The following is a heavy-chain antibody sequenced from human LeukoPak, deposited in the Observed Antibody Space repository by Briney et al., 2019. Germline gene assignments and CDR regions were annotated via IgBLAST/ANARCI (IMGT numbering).Heavy chain of an antibody. CDR3: ARDGGDEVVQFGY. Sequence: SETLSLTCTVSGGSISSYYWSWIRQPPGKGLEWIGYIYYSGSTNYNPSLKSRVTISVDTSKNQFSLKLSSVTAADTAVYYCARDGGDEVVQFGYWGQGTLVTVSS. CDR2: IYYSGST. J-gene: IGHJ4*02. V-gene: IGHV4-59*01. D-gene: IGHD2-21*02. CDR1: GGSISSYY.